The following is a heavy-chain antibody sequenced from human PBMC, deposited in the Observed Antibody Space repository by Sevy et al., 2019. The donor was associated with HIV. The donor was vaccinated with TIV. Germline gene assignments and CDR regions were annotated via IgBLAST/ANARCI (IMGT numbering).Heavy chain of an antibody. CDR3: ARVGGNAFDI. J-gene: IGHJ3*02. CDR1: GFILSSHD. CDR2: IGFAGDT. V-gene: IGHV3-13*01. D-gene: IGHD3-16*01. Sequence: GGSLRLSCAASGFILSSHDMHWVRQVTGKGLEWVSGIGFAGDTYYLDSVKGRFTISRDNVKNSLYLQMTSLRGGDTAVYYCARVGGNAFDIWGQGTMVTVSS.